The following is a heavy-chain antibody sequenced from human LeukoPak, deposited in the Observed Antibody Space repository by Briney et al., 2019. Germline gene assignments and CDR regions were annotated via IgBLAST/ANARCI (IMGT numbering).Heavy chain of an antibody. Sequence: GGSLRLSCAASGFTFSSYGMHWVRQASGKGLEWVGRIRSKPNSYATAYAASVTGRFTISRDDSKNTAYLQMNSLKTEDTAVYYCWSGLDYWGQGILVTVSS. CDR1: GFTFSSYG. CDR3: WSGLDY. D-gene: IGHD3-3*01. J-gene: IGHJ4*02. V-gene: IGHV3-73*01. CDR2: IRSKPNSYAT.